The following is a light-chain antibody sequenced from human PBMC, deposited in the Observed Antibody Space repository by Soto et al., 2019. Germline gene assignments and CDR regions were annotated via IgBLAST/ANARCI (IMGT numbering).Light chain of an antibody. CDR1: QSLLQSSGYHY. V-gene: IGKV2-28*01. J-gene: IGKJ1*01. Sequence: SVMTPSTLSLPVTPGEMASISCSSSQSLLQSSGYHYLDWYLQKPGQSPQLLIYFGSYRAAGAPSRLTGSGSRTDLTLRIRRVEAEDVGVYYCMQARTTPTAFGQGTKVDIQ. CDR3: MQARTTPTA. CDR2: FGS.